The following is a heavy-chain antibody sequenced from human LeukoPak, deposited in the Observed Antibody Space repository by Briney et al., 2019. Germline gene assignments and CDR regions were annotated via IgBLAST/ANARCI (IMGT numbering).Heavy chain of an antibody. CDR3: ASDIVATSGDF. D-gene: IGHD5-12*01. CDR2: ITSSGDDI. Sequence: AGGSLRLSCAASGITFSDYYMSWTRQAPGKGLEWVAYITSSGDDIYYADSVKGRFTISRDNAKNALFLRMSSLRVEDTATYYCASDIVATSGDFWGQGTLVSVSS. V-gene: IGHV3-11*01. J-gene: IGHJ4*02. CDR1: GITFSDYY.